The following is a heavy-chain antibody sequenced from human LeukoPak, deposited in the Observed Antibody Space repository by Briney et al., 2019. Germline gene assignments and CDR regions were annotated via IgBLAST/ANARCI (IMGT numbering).Heavy chain of an antibody. V-gene: IGHV4-61*02. CDR2: IDTSGST. J-gene: IGHJ4*03. D-gene: IGHD3-3*01. CDR3: ARGLEWSGVSFDY. Sequence: PSETLSLTCTVSGGSISSGSYYWSWIRQPAGKGLEWIGRIDTSGSTNYNPSLKSRVTISVDTSKNQFSLKLSSVTAADTAVYYCARGLEWSGVSFDYWGQGTTVTVSS. CDR1: GGSISSGSYY.